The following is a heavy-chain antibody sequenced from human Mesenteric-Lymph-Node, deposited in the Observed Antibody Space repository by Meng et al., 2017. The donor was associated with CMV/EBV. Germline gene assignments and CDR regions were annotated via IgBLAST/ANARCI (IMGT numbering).Heavy chain of an antibody. CDR1: GGTFSSYA. D-gene: IGHD6-13*01. Sequence: SVKVSCKASGGTFSSYAISWVRQAPGQELEWMGGIIPILGIANYAQKFQGRVTITADKSTSTAYMELSSLRSEDTAVYYCARDRIRIAAADYYYYGMDVWGQGTTVTVSS. CDR2: IIPILGIA. V-gene: IGHV1-69*10. J-gene: IGHJ6*02. CDR3: ARDRIRIAAADYYYYGMDV.